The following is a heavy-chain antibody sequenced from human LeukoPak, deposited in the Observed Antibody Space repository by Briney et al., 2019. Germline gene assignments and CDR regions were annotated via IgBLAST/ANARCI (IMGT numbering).Heavy chain of an antibody. V-gene: IGHV4-31*03. J-gene: IGHJ4*02. CDR2: IYYSGST. Sequence: PSETLSLTCTVSGGSISSGGYYWSWIRQHPGKGLEWIGYIYYSGSTYYNPSLKSRVTISVDTSKNQFSLKLSSVTAADTAVYYCARGSSWYALDYWGQGTLVTVSS. CDR1: GGSISSGGYY. CDR3: ARGSSWYALDY. D-gene: IGHD6-13*01.